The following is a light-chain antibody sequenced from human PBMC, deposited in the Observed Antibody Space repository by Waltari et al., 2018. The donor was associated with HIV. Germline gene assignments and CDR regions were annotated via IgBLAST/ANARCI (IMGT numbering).Light chain of an antibody. CDR2: TAS. Sequence: MTQSPATLSVSVGDRVTLTCRASQSITNYLNWYQQKPGQAPKVLIYTASSLQSGVPSRFSGSGSGTDFTLTISSLQPDDFATYYCQQSYSTPRTFGQGTKVEIK. CDR3: QQSYSTPRT. J-gene: IGKJ1*01. V-gene: IGKV1-39*01. CDR1: QSITNY.